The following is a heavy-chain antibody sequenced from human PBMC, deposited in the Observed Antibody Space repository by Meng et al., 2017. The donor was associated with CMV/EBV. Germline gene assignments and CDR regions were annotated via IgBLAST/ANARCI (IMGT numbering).Heavy chain of an antibody. CDR1: GGTFSSYV. V-gene: IGHV1-69*10. J-gene: IGHJ6*02. CDR2: ISPILGIA. Sequence: SVKVSCKASGGTFSSYVISWVRQAPGQGLEWMGGISPILGIANYAQKFQGRVTITADKSTSTAYMELSSLRSEDTAVYYCAREPTEEFPVPAAHQYYYYGMDVWGQGTTVTVSS. D-gene: IGHD2-2*01. CDR3: AREPTEEFPVPAAHQYYYYGMDV.